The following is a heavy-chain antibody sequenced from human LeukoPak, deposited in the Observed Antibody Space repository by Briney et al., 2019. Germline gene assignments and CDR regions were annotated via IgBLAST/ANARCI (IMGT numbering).Heavy chain of an antibody. D-gene: IGHD3-22*01. CDR2: MSHDGRNE. Sequence: GESLRLSCAASGFTFRSYGIHWVRQAPGKGLEWVAVMSHDGRNEHYADSVKGRFTISRDNSKNMLYLQMNGLRSEDTAVYYCAKDHDSSGYYYVDYWGQGTLVTVSS. J-gene: IGHJ4*02. V-gene: IGHV3-30*18. CDR1: GFTFRSYG. CDR3: AKDHDSSGYYYVDY.